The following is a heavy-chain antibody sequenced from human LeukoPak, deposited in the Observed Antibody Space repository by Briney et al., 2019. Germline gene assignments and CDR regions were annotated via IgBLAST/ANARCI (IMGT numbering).Heavy chain of an antibody. J-gene: IGHJ4*02. Sequence: PGGSLRLSCAASGFTFSSYEMNWVRQAPGKGLEWVSYISSSGSTIYYADSVKGRFTISRDNAKNSLYLQMNSLRAEDTALYHCARGGGAALDYWGQGTLVTVSS. V-gene: IGHV3-48*03. CDR3: ARGGGAALDY. CDR2: ISSSGSTI. D-gene: IGHD1-26*01. CDR1: GFTFSSYE.